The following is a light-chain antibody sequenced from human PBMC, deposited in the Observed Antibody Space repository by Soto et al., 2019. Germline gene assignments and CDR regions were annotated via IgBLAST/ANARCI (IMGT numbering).Light chain of an antibody. CDR1: QSVSSY. CDR3: QQRSNWPLT. V-gene: IGKV3-11*01. J-gene: IGKJ4*01. Sequence: EIVLTQSPATLSLSPGERATLSCRASQSVSSYLAWYQQKPGQAPRLLIYDASNRAAGIPARFSGSGSGTDFTPTISSLKPEDFAVYYCQQRSNWPLTFGGETEVEIK. CDR2: DAS.